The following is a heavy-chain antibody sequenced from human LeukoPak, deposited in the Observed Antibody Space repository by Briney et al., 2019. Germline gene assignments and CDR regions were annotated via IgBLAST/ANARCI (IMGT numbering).Heavy chain of an antibody. Sequence: GGSLRLSCAGSGFTFSSYAMHWVRQAPGKGLEWVAVISYDGSNKYYADSVKGRFTISRDNSKNTLYLQMNSLRAEDTAVYYCARDSVVPAAIFDYWGQGTLVTVSS. V-gene: IGHV3-30-3*01. CDR2: ISYDGSNK. CDR1: GFTFSSYA. J-gene: IGHJ4*02. D-gene: IGHD2-2*01. CDR3: ARDSVVPAAIFDY.